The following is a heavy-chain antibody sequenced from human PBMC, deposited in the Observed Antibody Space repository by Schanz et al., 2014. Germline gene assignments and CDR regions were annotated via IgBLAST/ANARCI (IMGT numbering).Heavy chain of an antibody. J-gene: IGHJ4*02. V-gene: IGHV3-23*04. CDR2: IGGSGDST. D-gene: IGHD3-9*01. CDR3: AKHVRSLTGNDY. Sequence: EVQLVESGGGLVQPGGSLRLSCIGSGFTFRSYALGWVRQAPGKGLEWVSGIGGSGDSTHYADSVKGRFIISRDNSKNTLYLQVNSLRAEDTAVYYCAKHVRSLTGNDYWGQGTLXTVSS. CDR1: GFTFRSYA.